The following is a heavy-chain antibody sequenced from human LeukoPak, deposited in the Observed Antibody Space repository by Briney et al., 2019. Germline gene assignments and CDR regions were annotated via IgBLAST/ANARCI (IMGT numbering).Heavy chain of an antibody. CDR3: ARAGVAGRRFDY. CDR1: RYTFTSYY. CDR2: INPSGGST. D-gene: IGHD6-19*01. Sequence: ASVKASCKTSRYTFTSYYIHWVRQAPGQGLEWMGIINPSGGSTSYAQKFQGTVTMTRDTSTSTVYIELSSLRSEDTAVYYCARAGVAGRRFDYWGQGTLVTVSS. V-gene: IGHV1-46*01. J-gene: IGHJ4*02.